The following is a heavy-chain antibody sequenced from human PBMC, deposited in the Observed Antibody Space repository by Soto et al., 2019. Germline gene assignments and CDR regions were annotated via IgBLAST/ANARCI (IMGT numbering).Heavy chain of an antibody. CDR3: ARDESYDILTGYYTPQRFDY. J-gene: IGHJ4*02. D-gene: IGHD3-9*01. V-gene: IGHV3-7*01. Sequence: GGSLRLACAVSGFTFSSYWMSWVRQAPGKGLEWVANIKQDGSEKYYVDSVNGRFTISRDNAKNSLYLQMNSLRAEDTAVYYCARDESYDILTGYYTPQRFDYWGQGSLVTVSS. CDR2: IKQDGSEK. CDR1: GFTFSSYW.